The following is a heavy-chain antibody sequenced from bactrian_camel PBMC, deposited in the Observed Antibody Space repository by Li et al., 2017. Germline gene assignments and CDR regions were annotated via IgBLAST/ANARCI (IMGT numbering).Heavy chain of an antibody. CDR3: AAEGPRLPASWKRIAFYGA. CDR1: GFTFSDYY. D-gene: IGHD3*01. V-gene: IGHV3S5*01. J-gene: IGHJ4*01. CDR2: ILPGGQVR. Sequence: QVQLVESGGGLVQPGGSLRLSCAASGFTFSDYYMSWVRQAPGKGLEWVSGILPGGQVRWYTDSVKGRFTISLDNTKNTLYLQMNSLNREDTAMYYCAAEGPRLPASWKRIAFYGAWGQGTQVTVS.